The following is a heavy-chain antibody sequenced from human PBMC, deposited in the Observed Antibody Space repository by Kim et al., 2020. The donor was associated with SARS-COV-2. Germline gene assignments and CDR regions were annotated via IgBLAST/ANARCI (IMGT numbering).Heavy chain of an antibody. D-gene: IGHD1-20*01. CDR3: ARDGGNCKYVGWFDP. Sequence: DSVKGRFTISRDNSKNTLYLQMNSLRAEDTAVYYCARDGGNCKYVGWFDPWGQGPLVTVSS. J-gene: IGHJ5*02. V-gene: IGHV3-30*07.